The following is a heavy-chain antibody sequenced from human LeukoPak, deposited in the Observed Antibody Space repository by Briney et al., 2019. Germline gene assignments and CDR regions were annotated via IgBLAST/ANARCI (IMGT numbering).Heavy chain of an antibody. CDR1: GFTFSSYS. J-gene: IGHJ4*02. V-gene: IGHV3-23*01. CDR2: ISGSGGST. Sequence: GGSLRLSCAASGFTFSSYSMNWVRQAPGKGLEWVSAISGSGGSTYYADSVKGRFTISRDNSKNTLYLQMNSLRAEDTAVYYCAKGREIVVVPFDYWGQGTLVTVSS. D-gene: IGHD2-2*01. CDR3: AKGREIVVVPFDY.